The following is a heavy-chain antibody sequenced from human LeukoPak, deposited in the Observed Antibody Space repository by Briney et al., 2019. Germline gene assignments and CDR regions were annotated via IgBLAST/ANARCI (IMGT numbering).Heavy chain of an antibody. CDR3: ARESLLGMAAMGQSSYYGMDV. Sequence: ASVKVSCKASGYTFTGYYMHWVRQAPEQGLEWMGWINPNSGGTNYAQKFQGRVTMTRDTSISTAYMELSRLRSDDTAVYYCARESLLGMAAMGQSSYYGMDVWGQGTTVTVSS. J-gene: IGHJ6*02. D-gene: IGHD5-18*01. CDR1: GYTFTGYY. CDR2: INPNSGGT. V-gene: IGHV1-2*02.